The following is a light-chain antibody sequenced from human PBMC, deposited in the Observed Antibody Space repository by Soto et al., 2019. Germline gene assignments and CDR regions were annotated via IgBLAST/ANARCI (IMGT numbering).Light chain of an antibody. CDR2: FGS. Sequence: EIVMTQSPLSLPVTPGEPASISCRSSQSLLYRNGYNYVDWYLQKPGQSPQLLIYFGSNRASGVPDRFSGSGSGTDFTLTISSMESEDVRVYYCMQSLHNPLTFGPGTKVNDK. V-gene: IGKV2-28*01. J-gene: IGKJ3*01. CDR1: QSLLYRNGYNY. CDR3: MQSLHNPLT.